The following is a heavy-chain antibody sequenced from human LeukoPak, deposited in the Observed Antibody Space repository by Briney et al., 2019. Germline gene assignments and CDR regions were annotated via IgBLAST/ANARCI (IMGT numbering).Heavy chain of an antibody. CDR3: ASPTSSGWYSH. CDR1: GFIFSNYD. V-gene: IGHV3-48*01. Sequence: GGSLRLSCAASGFIFSNYDMNWVRQAPGKGLEWVSYITGSSRTKSYADSVKGRFTISRDNAENSVYLQMNSLRAEDTAVYYCASPTSSGWYSHWGQGTMV. D-gene: IGHD6-19*01. J-gene: IGHJ3*01. CDR2: ITGSSRTK.